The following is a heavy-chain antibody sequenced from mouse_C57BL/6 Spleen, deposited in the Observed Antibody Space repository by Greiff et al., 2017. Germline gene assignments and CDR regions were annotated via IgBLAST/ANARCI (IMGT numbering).Heavy chain of an antibody. J-gene: IGHJ4*01. Sequence: VHLVESGPGLVAPSQSLSITCTVSGFSLTSYGVHWVRQPPGKGLEWLVVIWSDGSTTYNSALKSRLSISKDNSKSQVFLKMNSLQTDDTAMYYCARHIIYYDYSYAMDYWGQGTSVTVSS. CDR3: ARHIIYYDYSYAMDY. CDR1: GFSLTSYG. V-gene: IGHV2-6-1*01. D-gene: IGHD2-4*01. CDR2: IWSDGST.